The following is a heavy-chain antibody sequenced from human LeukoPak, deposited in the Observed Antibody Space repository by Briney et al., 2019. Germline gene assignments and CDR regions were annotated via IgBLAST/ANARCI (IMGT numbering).Heavy chain of an antibody. Sequence: SETLTLTCAAYGGSFSSYYWSWIRQPPGKGLEWIGEINHSGSTNYNPSLKSRVTISVDTSKNQFSLKLSSVTAADTAVYYCARDGYSYGYFYYWGQGTLVIVSS. CDR3: ARDGYSYGYFYY. D-gene: IGHD5-18*01. J-gene: IGHJ4*02. CDR2: INHSGST. CDR1: GGSFSSYY. V-gene: IGHV4-34*01.